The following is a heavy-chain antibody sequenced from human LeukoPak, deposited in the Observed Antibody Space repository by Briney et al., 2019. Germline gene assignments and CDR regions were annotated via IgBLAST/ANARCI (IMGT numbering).Heavy chain of an antibody. Sequence: SETLSLTCSLDGGSFSGHYWSWIRETPGKGLEWIGEINPSARIKDNPSLKSRVPISLDTSKNQFSLKLSSVPAADTAVYYCARSMGPFDIWGQGTMVTVSS. D-gene: IGHD2-8*01. CDR2: INPSARI. CDR1: GGSFSGHY. V-gene: IGHV4-34*01. CDR3: ARSMGPFDI. J-gene: IGHJ3*02.